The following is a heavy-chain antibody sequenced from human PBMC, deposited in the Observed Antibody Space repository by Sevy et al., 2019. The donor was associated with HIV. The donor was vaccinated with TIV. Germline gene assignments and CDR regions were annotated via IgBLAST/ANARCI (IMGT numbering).Heavy chain of an antibody. CDR3: THRLRWGSPSDAFAI. V-gene: IGHV3-30-3*01. J-gene: IGHJ3*02. CDR2: ISYDGSNK. CDR1: GFTFSSYA. Sequence: GGSLRLSCAASGFTFSSYAMHWVRQAPGKGLEWVAVISYDGSNKYYADSVKGRFTISRDNSKNTLYLQMNSLRAEDTAVYYCTHRLRWGSPSDAFAIWGQGTMVTVSS. D-gene: IGHD1-26*01.